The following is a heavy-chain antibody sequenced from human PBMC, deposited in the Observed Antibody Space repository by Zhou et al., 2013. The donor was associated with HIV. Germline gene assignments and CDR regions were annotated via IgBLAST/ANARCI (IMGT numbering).Heavy chain of an antibody. J-gene: IGHJ6*03. CDR1: GYTLMNYG. CDR3: ARLYQVTSHYYMDV. V-gene: IGHV1-18*04. D-gene: IGHD4-17*01. Sequence: QGQLVQSGAEVKKPGASVKVSCKASGYTLMNYGITWVRQAPAKGLEWMGWISAHNGDSNYAQRFQGRITMTTDTSTNTAYMDLTSLTSDDTAVYYCARLYQVTSHYYMDVWGKGTTVTVSS. CDR2: ISAHNGDS.